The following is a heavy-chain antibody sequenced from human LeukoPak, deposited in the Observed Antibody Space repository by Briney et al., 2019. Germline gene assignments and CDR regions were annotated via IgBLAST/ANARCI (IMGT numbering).Heavy chain of an antibody. CDR1: GFTFSSYW. CDR3: ARDQEAPGFYFDY. CDR2: INRDGSST. D-gene: IGHD1-14*01. J-gene: IGHJ4*02. Sequence: GGSLRLSCAASGFTFSSYWMHWVRQTPGKGLVWVSRINRDGSSTNYADSVKGRFTISRDNAKNTLYLQMDSLRADDTAVYYCARDQEAPGFYFDYWGQGNLVTVSS. V-gene: IGHV3-74*01.